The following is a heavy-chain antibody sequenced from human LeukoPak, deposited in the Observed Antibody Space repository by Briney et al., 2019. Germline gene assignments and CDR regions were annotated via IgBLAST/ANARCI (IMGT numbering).Heavy chain of an antibody. D-gene: IGHD6-13*01. V-gene: IGHV4-59*11. Sequence: SETLSLTCTVSGGSINSHYGSWVRQPPGKGLEWIGYIYYTGSTSYNPSLKSRVTISVDTSKNQFSLKLSSVTAADTAVYYCARRRLSGSSHFDYWGQGTLVTVSS. J-gene: IGHJ4*02. CDR2: IYYTGST. CDR1: GGSINSHY. CDR3: ARRRLSGSSHFDY.